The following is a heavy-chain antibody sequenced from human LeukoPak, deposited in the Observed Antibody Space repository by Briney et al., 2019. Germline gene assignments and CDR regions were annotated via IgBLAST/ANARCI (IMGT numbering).Heavy chain of an antibody. Sequence: SETLSLTCTVSGGSISSSSYYWGWIRQPPGKGLEWIGSIYYSGSTYYNPSLKSRVTISVDTSKNQFSLKLSSVTAADTAVYYCARDSGLHTAMATDYWGQGTLVTVSS. CDR1: GGSISSSSYY. J-gene: IGHJ4*02. V-gene: IGHV4-39*07. D-gene: IGHD5-18*01. CDR3: ARDSGLHTAMATDY. CDR2: IYYSGST.